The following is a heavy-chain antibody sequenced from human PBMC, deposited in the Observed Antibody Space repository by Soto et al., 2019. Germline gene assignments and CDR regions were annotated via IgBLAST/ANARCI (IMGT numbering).Heavy chain of an antibody. J-gene: IGHJ5*02. CDR1: GFTFSSYA. V-gene: IGHV3-23*01. CDR3: AKDPAYDSSGYYNL. Sequence: GGSLRLSCAASGFTFSSYAMSWVRQAPGKGLEWVSAISGSGGSTYYAESVKGGFTISRDNCKNTLYLQMNSLRAEDTAVYYCAKDPAYDSSGYYNLWGQGTLVTVSS. D-gene: IGHD3-22*01. CDR2: ISGSGGST.